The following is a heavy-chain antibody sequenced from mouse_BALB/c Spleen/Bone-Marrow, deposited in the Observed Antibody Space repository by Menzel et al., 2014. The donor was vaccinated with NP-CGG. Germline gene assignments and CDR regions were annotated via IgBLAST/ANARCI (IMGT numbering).Heavy chain of an antibody. D-gene: IGHD2-14*01. J-gene: IGHJ4*01. Sequence: VKLMESGTGLVSPSQSLSIPCTVSGFSLTNYGVSWVRQPPGKGLEWLGVIWGDGSTNYHSALISRLSVSKDNSKSQVFLKLNSLQTDDTAPYYCAKQDYYRYDYAMDYWGQGTSVTVSS. CDR1: GFSLTNYG. CDR2: IWGDGST. V-gene: IGHV2-3*01. CDR3: AKQDYYRYDYAMDY.